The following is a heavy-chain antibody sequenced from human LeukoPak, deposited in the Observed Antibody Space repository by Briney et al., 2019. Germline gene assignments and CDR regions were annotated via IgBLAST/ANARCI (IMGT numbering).Heavy chain of an antibody. CDR1: GFTFSTYE. J-gene: IGHJ2*01. V-gene: IGHV3-48*03. CDR3: ARELGARYFDL. CDR2: ISTSGSSF. D-gene: IGHD1-26*01. Sequence: PAGSLRLSCSASGFTFSTYEMNWVRQAPGKGLEWVSYISTSGSSFSYADSVKGRFTISRDNGKDSLYLQMNSLRGEDTAIYYCARELGARYFDLWGRGTLVTVSS.